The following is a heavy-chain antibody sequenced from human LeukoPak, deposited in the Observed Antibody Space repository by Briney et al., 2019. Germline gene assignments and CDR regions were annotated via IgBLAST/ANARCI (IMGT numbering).Heavy chain of an antibody. J-gene: IGHJ4*02. CDR3: AKGWLQSGYFDY. Sequence: GGSLRLSCAASGFTFSSYEMNWVRQAPGKGLEWVSAISGSGGSTYYADSVKGRFTISRDNSKNTLYLQMNSLRAEDTAVYYCAKGWLQSGYFDYWGQGTLVTVSS. CDR1: GFTFSSYE. V-gene: IGHV3-23*01. D-gene: IGHD5-24*01. CDR2: ISGSGGST.